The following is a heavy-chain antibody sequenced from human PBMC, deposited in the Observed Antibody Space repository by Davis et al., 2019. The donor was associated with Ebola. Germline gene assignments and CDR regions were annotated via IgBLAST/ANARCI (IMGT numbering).Heavy chain of an antibody. J-gene: IGHJ5*02. CDR1: GITFSSHV. CDR3: AKLAGQQWSIHH. D-gene: IGHD6-19*01. CDR2: ITGGGIA. Sequence: GESLKISCAASGITFSSHVMSWVRQAPGKGLEWVSTITGGGIAYYTESVEGRFTISRDNSKNTVHLQMHRLRAEDTAVYYCAKLAGQQWSIHHWGQGTLVTVSS. V-gene: IGHV3-23*01.